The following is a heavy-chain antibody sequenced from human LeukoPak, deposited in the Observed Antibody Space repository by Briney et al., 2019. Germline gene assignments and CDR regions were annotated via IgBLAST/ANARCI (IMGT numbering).Heavy chain of an antibody. Sequence: GGSLRLSCAASGFTFSSYSMNWVRQAPGKGLEWVSYISSSSSTIYYADSVKGRFTISRDNAKNSLYLQMNSLRAEDTAVYYCAREENYGADAFDIWGQGTMVTVSS. J-gene: IGHJ3*02. CDR1: GFTFSSYS. V-gene: IGHV3-48*01. CDR2: ISSSSSTI. CDR3: AREENYGADAFDI. D-gene: IGHD1-7*01.